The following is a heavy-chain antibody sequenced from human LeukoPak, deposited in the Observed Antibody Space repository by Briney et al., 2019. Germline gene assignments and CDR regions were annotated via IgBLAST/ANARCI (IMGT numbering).Heavy chain of an antibody. CDR3: ARGIAARYDAFDI. Sequence: SETLSLTCTVSGGSISSYYWSWIRQPPGKGLEWIVYIYYSGSTNYNPSLKSRVTISVDTSKNQFSLKLSSVTAADTAVYYCARGIAARYDAFDIWGQGTMATVSS. J-gene: IGHJ3*02. D-gene: IGHD6-6*01. V-gene: IGHV4-59*01. CDR1: GGSISSYY. CDR2: IYYSGST.